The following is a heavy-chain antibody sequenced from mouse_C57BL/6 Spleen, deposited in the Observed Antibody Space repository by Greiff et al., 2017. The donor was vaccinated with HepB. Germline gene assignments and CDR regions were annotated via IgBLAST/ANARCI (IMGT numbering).Heavy chain of an antibody. J-gene: IGHJ2*01. D-gene: IGHD1-1*01. CDR1: GYAFSSSW. CDR3: ARSFITTVVVPYY. CDR2: IYPGDGDT. V-gene: IGHV1-82*01. Sequence: LVKPGASVKISCKASGYAFSSSWMNWVKQRPGKGLEWIGRIYPGDGDTNYNGKFKGKATLTADKSSSTAYMQLSSLTSEDSAVYFCARSFITTVVVPYYWGQGTTLTVSS.